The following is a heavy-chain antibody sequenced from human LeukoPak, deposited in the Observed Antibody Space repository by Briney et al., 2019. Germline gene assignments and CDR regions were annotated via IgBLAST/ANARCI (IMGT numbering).Heavy chain of an antibody. J-gene: IGHJ4*02. D-gene: IGHD3-16*01. Sequence: GASVKVSCKASGYTFTGYYMHWVRQAPGQGLEWMGWINPNSGGTNYAQKFQGRVTMTRDTSISTAYMELSRLRSDDTAVYYCARDRWGADYLCDYWGQGTLVTVSS. V-gene: IGHV1-2*02. CDR1: GYTFTGYY. CDR3: ARDRWGADYLCDY. CDR2: INPNSGGT.